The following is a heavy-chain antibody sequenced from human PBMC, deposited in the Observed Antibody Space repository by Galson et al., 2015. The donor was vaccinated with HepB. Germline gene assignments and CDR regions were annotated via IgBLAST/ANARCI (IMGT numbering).Heavy chain of an antibody. D-gene: IGHD2-8*01. V-gene: IGHV1-8*01. CDR2: MNPKTGDT. CDR1: GYTFTTSD. CDR3: ATVFLVSTNKRGDAFDV. J-gene: IGHJ3*01. Sequence: SVKVSCKASGYTFTTSDINWVRQATGQGLEWMGWMNPKTGDTAYAQKFQGRLTMTRDTSVSTAYMELDSLTSEDTAVYYCATVFLVSTNKRGDAFDVWGQGTLVTVSS.